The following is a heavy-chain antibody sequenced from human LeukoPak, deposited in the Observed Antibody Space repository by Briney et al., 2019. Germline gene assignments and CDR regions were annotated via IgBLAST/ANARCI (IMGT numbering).Heavy chain of an antibody. D-gene: IGHD6-13*01. CDR3: ARDAAPHFYSSSWYRFDP. Sequence: SETLSLTCTVSGGSISSYYWSWIRQPAGKGLEWIGRIYTSGSTNYNPSLKSRVTMSVDTSKNQSSLKLSSVTAADTAVYYCARDAAPHFYSSSWYRFDPWGQGTLVTVSS. J-gene: IGHJ5*02. V-gene: IGHV4-4*07. CDR2: IYTSGST. CDR1: GGSISSYY.